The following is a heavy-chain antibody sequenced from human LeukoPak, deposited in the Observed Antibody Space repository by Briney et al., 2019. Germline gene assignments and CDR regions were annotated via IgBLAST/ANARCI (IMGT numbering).Heavy chain of an antibody. D-gene: IGHD3-22*01. Sequence: ASVKVSCKASGYTFTSYYMHWVRQAPGQGLEWMGIINPSGGSTSYAQKFQGRVTMTRDTSTSTVYMELSSLRSEDTAVYYCARVRGSPRYYYDSSGSSGADFDYWGQGTLVTVSS. CDR2: INPSGGST. CDR1: GYTFTSYY. CDR3: ARVRGSPRYYYDSSGSSGADFDY. J-gene: IGHJ4*02. V-gene: IGHV1-46*01.